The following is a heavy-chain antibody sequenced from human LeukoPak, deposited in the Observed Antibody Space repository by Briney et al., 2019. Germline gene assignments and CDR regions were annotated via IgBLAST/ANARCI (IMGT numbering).Heavy chain of an antibody. V-gene: IGHV3-9*01. Sequence: PGGSLRLSCAASGFTFDDYAMHWVRQAPGKGLEWVSGISWNSGSIGYADSVKGRFTISRDNAKNSLYLQMNSLRAEDTALYYCAKGPVEMATVNYFDYWGQGTLVTVSS. J-gene: IGHJ4*02. CDR3: AKGPVEMATVNYFDY. CDR2: ISWNSGSI. D-gene: IGHD5-24*01. CDR1: GFTFDDYA.